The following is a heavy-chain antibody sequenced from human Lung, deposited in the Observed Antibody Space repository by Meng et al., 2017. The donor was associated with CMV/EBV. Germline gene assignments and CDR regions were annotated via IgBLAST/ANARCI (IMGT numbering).Heavy chain of an antibody. Sequence: KVSCKGSGYMFSVYWIAWVRQMPGKDLEWVGIVYPGDSGTRYSPSLQGQVTISVDKSISTAYLQWSSLRASDTAIYYCARQGHGVPLDVWGQGTLVTVSS. D-gene: IGHD2-8*01. CDR2: VYPGDSGT. CDR1: GYMFSVYW. CDR3: ARQGHGVPLDV. J-gene: IGHJ4*02. V-gene: IGHV5-51*01.